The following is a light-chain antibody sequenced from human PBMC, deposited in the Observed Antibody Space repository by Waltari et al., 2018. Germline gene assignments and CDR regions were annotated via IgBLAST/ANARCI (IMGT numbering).Light chain of an antibody. CDR3: QQYNNWPPERT. CDR1: QSVSSN. Sequence: EIVMTQSPATLSVSPGERATLSCRASQSVSSNLAWYQQKPGQAPRLLIYGASTRATDIPARFSGSGSGTEFTLTISSLQSEDFAVYYCQQYNNWPPERTFGPGTKVDIK. V-gene: IGKV3-15*01. J-gene: IGKJ3*01. CDR2: GAS.